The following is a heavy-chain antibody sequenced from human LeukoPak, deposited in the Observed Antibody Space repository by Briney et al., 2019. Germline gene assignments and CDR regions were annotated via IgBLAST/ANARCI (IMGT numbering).Heavy chain of an antibody. J-gene: IGHJ4*02. CDR3: AVRWLQSTGGFDY. CDR2: INPSGGST. CDR1: GYTFTSYY. V-gene: IGHV1-46*01. Sequence: ASVKVSCKASGYTFTSYYMHWVRQAPGQGLEWMGIINPSGGSTNYAQKLQGRVTITADESTSTAYMELSSLRSEDTAVYYCAVRWLQSTGGFDYWGQGTLVTVSS. D-gene: IGHD5-24*01.